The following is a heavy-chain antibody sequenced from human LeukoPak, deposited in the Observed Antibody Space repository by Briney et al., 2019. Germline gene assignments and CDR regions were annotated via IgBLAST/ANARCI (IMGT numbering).Heavy chain of an antibody. D-gene: IGHD6-13*01. Sequence: PVGSLRLSCAASGFTFSSYWMSWVRQAPGKGLEWVANIKQDGSEKYYVDSVKGRFTISRDNAKNSLYLQMNSLRAEDTAVYYCARQGGYSSSRADYWGQGTLVTVSS. CDR3: ARQGGYSSSRADY. J-gene: IGHJ4*02. V-gene: IGHV3-7*01. CDR1: GFTFSSYW. CDR2: IKQDGSEK.